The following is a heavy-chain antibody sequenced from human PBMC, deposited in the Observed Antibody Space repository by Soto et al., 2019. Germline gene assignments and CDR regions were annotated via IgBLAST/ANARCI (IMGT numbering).Heavy chain of an antibody. J-gene: IGHJ4*02. D-gene: IGHD3-9*01. CDR1: GYTFGSYG. Sequence: QVQLMQSGTEVKKPGASVKVSCEASGYTFGSYGISWVRQAPGQGLEWMGWISVYNGDTNDAQKFQCRVTITAVTPTHTAYMELRNLRSGATAVYYCARGSIGVMKSFDWLPHVDYWGQGPLVTVSS. CDR3: ARGSIGVMKSFDWLPHVDY. V-gene: IGHV1-18*01. CDR2: ISVYNGDT.